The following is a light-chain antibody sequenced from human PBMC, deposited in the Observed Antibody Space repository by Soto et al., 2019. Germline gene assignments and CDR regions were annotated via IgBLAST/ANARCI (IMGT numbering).Light chain of an antibody. CDR1: QSIRSW. V-gene: IGKV1-5*01. Sequence: DIQMTQSPSTLSACVGDRVTITCRASQSIRSWLAWYQQKPGKAPQLLIYDASNLESGVPSRFSGSGSGTEFTLTISSLQPDDFATYYCQQYDSFSKTFGRGTKVEVK. CDR2: DAS. J-gene: IGKJ1*01. CDR3: QQYDSFSKT.